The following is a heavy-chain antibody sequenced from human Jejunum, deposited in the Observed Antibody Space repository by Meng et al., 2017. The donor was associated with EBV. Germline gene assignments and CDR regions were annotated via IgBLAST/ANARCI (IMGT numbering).Heavy chain of an antibody. Sequence: QVQLVESGXGVVQPGXSLSPSWGASGFTFDGYGLHWVRQAPGKGLEWVAVISYDGKSKYYTDSVKGRFTIPRDNSKNTLFLEMNGLSAEDTAFYYCAKDRGYGDYFGDFDDWGQGTLVTVSS. D-gene: IGHD4-17*01. CDR2: ISYDGKSK. CDR3: AKDRGYGDYFGDFDD. V-gene: IGHV3-30*04. J-gene: IGHJ4*02. CDR1: GFTFDGYG.